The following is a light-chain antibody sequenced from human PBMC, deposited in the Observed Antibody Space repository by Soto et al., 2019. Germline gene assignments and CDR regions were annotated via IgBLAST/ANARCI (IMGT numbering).Light chain of an antibody. J-gene: IGLJ1*01. CDR3: TTYTATSTYG. CDR1: SSDVGAYDY. Sequence: SVLTEHASGSGSPGRSITSSCTGTSSDVGAYDYVSWYQQHPGKAPKFMIFEVTNRPSGVSHRFSGSKSGNTASLTISGLQAEDEADYYCTTYTATSTYGFGTGSKVTVL. CDR2: EVT. V-gene: IGLV2-14*01.